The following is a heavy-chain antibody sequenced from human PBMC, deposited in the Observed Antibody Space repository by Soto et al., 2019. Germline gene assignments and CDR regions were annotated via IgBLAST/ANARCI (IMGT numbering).Heavy chain of an antibody. V-gene: IGHV4-59*08. CDR3: ATGGGRFNYGMDV. Sequence: SETLSLTCTVSGGSIGSYYWSWIRQPPGRGLEWIGFIYYAGSTKYNPSLNSRVTISVDTSKNQFSLTVTSVTAADTAVYYCATGGGRFNYGMDVWGQGTTVTVSS. CDR2: IYYAGST. J-gene: IGHJ6*02. D-gene: IGHD3-10*01. CDR1: GGSIGSYY.